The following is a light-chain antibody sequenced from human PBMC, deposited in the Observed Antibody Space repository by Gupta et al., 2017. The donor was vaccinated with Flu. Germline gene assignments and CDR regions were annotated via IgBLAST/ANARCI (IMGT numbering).Light chain of an antibody. J-gene: IGLJ3*02. CDR1: TAAVTTGYY. Sequence: VTLTCSSSTAAVTTGYYPNWFQQKQGQAPRPLIYNTYNRHSGTPARFSGSLLGGKAALTLSDVQPDDEADYYCSLFYSGSQVWVFGGGTKLTVL. CDR2: NTY. CDR3: SLFYSGSQVWV. V-gene: IGLV7-43*01.